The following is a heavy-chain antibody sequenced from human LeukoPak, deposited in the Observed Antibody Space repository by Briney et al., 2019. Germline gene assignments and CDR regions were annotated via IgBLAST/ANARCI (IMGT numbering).Heavy chain of an antibody. J-gene: IGHJ4*02. CDR3: ARDQHEIVVVPAAVDFDY. CDR2: ISAYNGNT. V-gene: IGHV1-18*01. Sequence: ASVKVSCKASGYTFTSYGIRWVRQAPGQGLEWMGWISAYNGNTNYAQKLQGRVTMTTDTSTSTAYMELRSLRSDDTAVYYCARDQHEIVVVPAAVDFDYWGQGTLVTVSS. CDR1: GYTFTSYG. D-gene: IGHD2-2*01.